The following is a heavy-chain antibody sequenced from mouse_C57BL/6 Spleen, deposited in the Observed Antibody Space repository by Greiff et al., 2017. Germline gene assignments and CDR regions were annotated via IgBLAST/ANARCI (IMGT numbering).Heavy chain of an antibody. CDR3: ARRDVLDY. CDR1: GYTFTSYW. J-gene: IGHJ2*01. CDR2: IDPSDSYT. V-gene: IGHV1-50*01. Sequence: QVQLKQPGAELVKPGASVKLSCKASGYTFTSYWMQWVKQRPGQGLEWIGEIDPSDSYTNYNQKFKGKATLTVDTSSSTAYMQLSSLTSEDSAVYYCARRDVLDYWGQGTTLTVSS.